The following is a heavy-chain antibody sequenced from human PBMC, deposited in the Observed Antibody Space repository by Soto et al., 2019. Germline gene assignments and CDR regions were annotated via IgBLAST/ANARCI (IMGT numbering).Heavy chain of an antibody. V-gene: IGHV3-11*01. J-gene: IGHJ5*02. D-gene: IGHD3-10*01. CDR3: ARDPLPGRNWFDP. CDR1: GFTFSDYY. Sequence: PGGSLRLSCAASGFTFSDYYMSWIRQAPGKGLEWVSYISSSGSTIYYADSVKGRFTISRDNAKNSLYLQMNSLRAEDTAVYYCARDPLPGRNWFDPWGQGTLVTVSS. CDR2: ISSSGSTI.